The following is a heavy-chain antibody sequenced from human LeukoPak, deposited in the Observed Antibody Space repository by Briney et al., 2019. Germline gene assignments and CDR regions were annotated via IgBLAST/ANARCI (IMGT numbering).Heavy chain of an antibody. CDR2: ISGSGGST. CDR3: AKDLSREYYDSSGFCDY. J-gene: IGHJ4*02. V-gene: IGHV3-23*01. Sequence: GGSLRLSCGASGFTFSSYWMHWVRQAPGKGLEWVSAISGSGGSTYYADSVKGRSTISRDNSKNTLYLQMNSLRAEDTAVYYCAKDLSREYYDSSGFCDYWGQGTLVTVSS. D-gene: IGHD3-22*01. CDR1: GFTFSSYW.